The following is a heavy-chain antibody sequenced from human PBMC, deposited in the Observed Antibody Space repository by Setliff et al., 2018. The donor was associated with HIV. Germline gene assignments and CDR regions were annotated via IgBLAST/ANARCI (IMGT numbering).Heavy chain of an antibody. Sequence: SETLSLTCTLYGASFSGYFWSWIRQPPGKGLEWIGEINHAGSTNFNPSLKGRVTISVDMSKRQFSLHLTSVTAADTAVYFCARVRFSFNNVRCFDLWGPGTRVTVSS. CDR2: INHAGST. CDR3: ARVRFSFNNVRCFDL. D-gene: IGHD1-20*01. V-gene: IGHV4-34*01. J-gene: IGHJ2*01. CDR1: GASFSGYF.